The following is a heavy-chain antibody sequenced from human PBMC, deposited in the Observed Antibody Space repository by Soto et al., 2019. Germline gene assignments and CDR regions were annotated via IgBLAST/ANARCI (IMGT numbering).Heavy chain of an antibody. CDR2: INPSGGTT. CDR1: GYIFTSYY. J-gene: IGHJ4*02. D-gene: IGHD5-12*01. CDR3: AKDRGYEILDS. V-gene: IGHV1-46*01. Sequence: GASVKVSCKASGYIFTSYYVHWVRQAPGQGLEWMGLINPSGGTTTYGQKFQGRVTMTTDTSTNTVYLELSSLRSEDTAVYFCAKDRGYEILDSWGQGTQVTVSS.